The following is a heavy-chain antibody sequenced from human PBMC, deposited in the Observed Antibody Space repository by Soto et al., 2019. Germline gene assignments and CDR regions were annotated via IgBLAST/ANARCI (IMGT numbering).Heavy chain of an antibody. Sequence: SGPTLVNPTQTLTLTCTFSGFSLSTTGVGVSWIRQPPGKALEWLALIYWHDDKGYSPSLKSRLTITKDTSKNQVVLTMTNMDPVDTAAYYCAHRGGATVGLYYFDYWGQGALVTVSS. J-gene: IGHJ4*02. V-gene: IGHV2-5*01. D-gene: IGHD3-16*01. CDR3: AHRGGATVGLYYFDY. CDR1: GFSLSTTGVG. CDR2: IYWHDDK.